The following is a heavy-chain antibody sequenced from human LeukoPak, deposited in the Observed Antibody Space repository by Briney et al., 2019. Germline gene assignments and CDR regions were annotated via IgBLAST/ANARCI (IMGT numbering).Heavy chain of an antibody. D-gene: IGHD3-3*01. CDR2: ISAYNGNI. Sequence: ASVKVSCKASGYIFTNYYMHWVRQAPGQGLEWLGWISAYNGNIDYAQKLQGRVTLTTDTSTSTAYMEVRSLRSDDTAVYYCASMSGYYPSYYFDYWGQGTLVTVSS. V-gene: IGHV1-18*04. CDR1: GYIFTNYY. J-gene: IGHJ4*02. CDR3: ASMSGYYPSYYFDY.